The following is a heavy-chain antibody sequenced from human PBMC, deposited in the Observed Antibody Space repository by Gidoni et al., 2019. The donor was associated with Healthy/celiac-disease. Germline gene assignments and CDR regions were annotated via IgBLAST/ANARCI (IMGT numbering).Heavy chain of an antibody. CDR2: INPNSGGT. V-gene: IGHV1-2*02. CDR1: GYTFTGYY. Sequence: QVQLVQSGAEVKKPGASVKVSCKASGYTFTGYYMHWVRQAPGQGLEWMGWINPNSGGTNYAQKFQGRVTMTRDTSISTAYMELSRLRSDDTAVYYCARARHGLGFGELVDYWGQGTLVTVSS. D-gene: IGHD3-10*01. J-gene: IGHJ4*02. CDR3: ARARHGLGFGELVDY.